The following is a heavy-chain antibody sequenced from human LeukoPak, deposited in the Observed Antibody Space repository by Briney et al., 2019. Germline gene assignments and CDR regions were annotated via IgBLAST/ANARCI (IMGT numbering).Heavy chain of an antibody. Sequence: SVKVSCKASGGTFSSYAISWVRQAPGQGLEWMGGIIPIFGTANYAQKFQGRVTITADESTSTAYMELSSLRSEDTAVYYCARVGGSYDILTGHNLFFDYWGQGTLSPSPQ. D-gene: IGHD3-9*01. CDR3: ARVGGSYDILTGHNLFFDY. CDR1: GGTFSSYA. CDR2: IIPIFGTA. V-gene: IGHV1-69*01. J-gene: IGHJ4*02.